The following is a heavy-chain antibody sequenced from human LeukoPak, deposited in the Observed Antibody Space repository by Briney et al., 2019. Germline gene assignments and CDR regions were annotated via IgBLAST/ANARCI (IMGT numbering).Heavy chain of an antibody. CDR3: ARVAAEVVGVPGAIGFGWLRRDYYYMDV. CDR2: INPSIGST. Sequence: ASVKVSCKASEYTFTTYYMHWVRQAPGQGLEWMGIINPSIGSTTYAQKFQGRVTMTRDMPTSTVYMELSSLRSEDTAVYYCARVAAEVVGVPGAIGFGWLRRDYYYMDVWGKGTTVTVSS. V-gene: IGHV1-46*01. D-gene: IGHD2-2*02. CDR1: EYTFTTYY. J-gene: IGHJ6*03.